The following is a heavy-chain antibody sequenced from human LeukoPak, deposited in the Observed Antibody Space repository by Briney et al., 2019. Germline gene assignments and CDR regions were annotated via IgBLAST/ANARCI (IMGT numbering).Heavy chain of an antibody. CDR2: ISGSGGST. Sequence: GGSLRLSCAASGFTFSSYAMSWVRQAPGKGLEWVSAISGSGGSTYYADSVKGRFTISRDNSKNTLYLQMNSLRAEDTAVYYCAKGPYSSSWYPPYYYYYGMDVWGQGTTVTVS. D-gene: IGHD6-13*01. CDR3: AKGPYSSSWYPPYYYYYGMDV. V-gene: IGHV3-23*01. CDR1: GFTFSSYA. J-gene: IGHJ6*02.